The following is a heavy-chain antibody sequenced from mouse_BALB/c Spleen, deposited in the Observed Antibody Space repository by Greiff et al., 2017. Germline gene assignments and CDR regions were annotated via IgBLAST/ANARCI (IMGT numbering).Heavy chain of an antibody. Sequence: VQLQQSGPELGKPGASVKISCKASGYSFTGYNMYWVKQSHRKSLEWIGYIDPYNGGTSYNQKSKGKATLTVDKSSSTAYMHLNSLTSEDSAIYYSARGRYGGYFDYWGQGTTLTVSS. J-gene: IGHJ2*01. CDR2: IDPYNGGT. CDR3: ARGRYGGYFDY. D-gene: IGHD2-14*01. CDR1: GYSFTGYN. V-gene: IGHV1S135*01.